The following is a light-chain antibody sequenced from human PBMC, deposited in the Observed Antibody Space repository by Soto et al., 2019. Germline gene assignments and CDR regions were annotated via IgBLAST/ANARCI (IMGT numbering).Light chain of an antibody. CDR1: ETISTN. CDR2: GSS. J-gene: IGKJ5*01. V-gene: IGKV3-15*01. CDR3: QQYSNWPPAIT. Sequence: EIVLTQSPATLSVSPGERATLSCRATETISTNLAWFQRKPGQPPRLLIYGSSTRATGVPDGFSGSGSGTEFTLIISSLQSEDVALYYCQQYSNWPPAITFGQGTRLEIK.